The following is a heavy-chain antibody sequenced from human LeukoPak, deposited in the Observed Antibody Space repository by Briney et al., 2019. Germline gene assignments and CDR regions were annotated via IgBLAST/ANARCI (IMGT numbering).Heavy chain of an antibody. CDR3: ARGGRMEWLLQENDAFDI. V-gene: IGHV3-11*04. CDR2: ISSSGSTI. CDR1: GFTFSDYY. J-gene: IGHJ3*02. Sequence: GGSLRLSCAASGFTFSDYYMSWIRQAPGKGLEWVSYISSSGSTIYYADSVKGRFTISRDNAKNSLYLQMNSLRAEDTAVYYCARGGRMEWLLQENDAFDIWGQGTMVTVPS. D-gene: IGHD3-3*01.